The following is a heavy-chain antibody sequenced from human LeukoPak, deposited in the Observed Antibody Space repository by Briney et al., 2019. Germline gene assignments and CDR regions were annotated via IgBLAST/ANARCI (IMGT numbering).Heavy chain of an antibody. V-gene: IGHV3-64D*06. Sequence: PGGSLRLSCSASGFTFSSYAMHWVRQAPGKGLEYVSAISSNGGSTYYADSVKGRFTISRDNSKNTLYLQMSSLRAEDTAVYYCVKGHCSSTSCYYYYGMDVWGKGTTVTASS. J-gene: IGHJ6*04. D-gene: IGHD2-2*01. CDR1: GFTFSSYA. CDR3: VKGHCSSTSCYYYYGMDV. CDR2: ISSNGGST.